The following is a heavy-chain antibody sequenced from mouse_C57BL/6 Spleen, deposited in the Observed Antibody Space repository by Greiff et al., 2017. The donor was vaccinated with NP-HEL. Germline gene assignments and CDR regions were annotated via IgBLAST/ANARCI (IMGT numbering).Heavy chain of an antibody. Sequence: DVKLVESGGGLVKPGGSLKLSCAASGFTFSSYTMSWVRQTPEKRLEWVATISGGGGNTYYPDSVKGRFTISRDNAKNTLYLQMSSLRSEDTALYYCARHDYDVYFDYWGQGTTLTVSS. V-gene: IGHV5-9*01. D-gene: IGHD2-4*01. CDR3: ARHDYDVYFDY. J-gene: IGHJ2*01. CDR2: ISGGGGNT. CDR1: GFTFSSYT.